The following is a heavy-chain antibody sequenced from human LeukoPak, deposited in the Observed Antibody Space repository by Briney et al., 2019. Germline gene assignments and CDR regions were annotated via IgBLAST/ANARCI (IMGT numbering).Heavy chain of an antibody. Sequence: SETLSLTCAVYGGSFSGYYWSWIRQPPGKGLEWIGEINHSGSTNYNPSLKSRVTISVDTSKNQFSLKLSSVTAADTAVYYCAREKTRIAVPGGAWFDPWGQGTLVTVSS. J-gene: IGHJ5*02. CDR1: GGSFSGYY. V-gene: IGHV4-34*01. D-gene: IGHD6-13*01. CDR3: AREKTRIAVPGGAWFDP. CDR2: INHSGST.